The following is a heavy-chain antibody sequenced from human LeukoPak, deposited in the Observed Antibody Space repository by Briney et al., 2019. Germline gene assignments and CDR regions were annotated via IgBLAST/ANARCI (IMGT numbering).Heavy chain of an antibody. V-gene: IGHV3-43*02. Sequence: PGGSLRLSCAASGFAFADYAMHWVRQAPGKGLEWVSLISGDGGSTYYADSVKGRFTISRDNSKNSLYLQMNSLRTEDTALYYCAKFVAGSYYLWFDPWGQGTLVTVSS. CDR1: GFAFADYA. J-gene: IGHJ5*02. CDR3: AKFVAGSYYLWFDP. D-gene: IGHD1-26*01. CDR2: ISGDGGST.